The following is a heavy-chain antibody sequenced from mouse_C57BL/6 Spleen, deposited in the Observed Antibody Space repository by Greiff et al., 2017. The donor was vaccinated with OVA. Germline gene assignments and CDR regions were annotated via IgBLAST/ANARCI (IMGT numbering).Heavy chain of an antibody. CDR2: ISSHSSTT. CDR1: LFTFTHYL. J-gene: IGHJ4*01. Sequence: SLKLSFSSSLFTFTHYLMQWVRHAPEKGLEWVAYISSHSSTTYYADTVKGRVTISRDNAKTTLFLQMTSLRSEDTAMYYCARIYYGHPPYYSMDYWGKGTSVTVSS. D-gene: IGHD1-1*02. CDR3: ARIYYGHPPYYSMDY. V-gene: IGHV5-17*01.